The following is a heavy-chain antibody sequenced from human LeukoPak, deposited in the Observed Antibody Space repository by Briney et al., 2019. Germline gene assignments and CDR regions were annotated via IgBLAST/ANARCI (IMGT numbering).Heavy chain of an antibody. CDR1: GNYW. CDR2: INSDGSWT. V-gene: IGHV3-74*01. CDR3: VSFYETY. J-gene: IGHJ4*02. D-gene: IGHD2/OR15-2a*01. Sequence: KTGGSLRLSCAAPGNYWMHWVRQAPGKGLVWVSHINSDGSWTSYADSVKGRFTISKDNAKNTVYLQMNSLRAEDTAVYYCVSFYETYWGRGTLVTVSS.